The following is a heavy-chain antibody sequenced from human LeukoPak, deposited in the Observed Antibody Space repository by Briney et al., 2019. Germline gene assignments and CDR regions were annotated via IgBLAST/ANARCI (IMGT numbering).Heavy chain of an antibody. J-gene: IGHJ4*02. V-gene: IGHV3-9*01. CDR3: AKSGTYSSSSGYIDS. CDR1: RFTFDGYA. D-gene: IGHD6-6*01. CDR2: ISWNSGNT. Sequence: PGGSLRLSCAASRFTFDGYAMHWVRQAPGKGLEWVSSISWNSGNTDYAASVKGRFTISRDNAKKSLHLQMNSQRAEDTALYYCAKSGTYSSSSGYIDSWGQGTLVTVSS.